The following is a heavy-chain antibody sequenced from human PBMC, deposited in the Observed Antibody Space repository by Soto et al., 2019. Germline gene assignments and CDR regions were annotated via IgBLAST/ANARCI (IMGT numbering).Heavy chain of an antibody. J-gene: IGHJ4*02. CDR2: ISAYNDNT. CDR3: ARHPTKEGLVEYYFDY. D-gene: IGHD2-21*01. CDR1: GYTFTSYG. V-gene: IGHV1-18*01. Sequence: VQLVQSGAEVKKPGASVKVSCKASGYTFTSYGISWVRQAPGQGLEWMGWISAYNDNTNYAQKLQGRVTMTTNTSSSTAYMELRSLRSDDAAVYYCARHPTKEGLVEYYFDYRGQGTLVTVSS.